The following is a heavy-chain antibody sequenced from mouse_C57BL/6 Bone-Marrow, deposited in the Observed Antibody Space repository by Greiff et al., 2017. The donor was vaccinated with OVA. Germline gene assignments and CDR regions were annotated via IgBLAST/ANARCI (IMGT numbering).Heavy chain of an antibody. CDR2: IHPNSGST. D-gene: IGHD1-1*01. CDR1: GYTFTSYW. V-gene: IGHV1-64*01. J-gene: IGHJ3*01. Sequence: QVHVKQPGAELVKPGASVKLSCKASGYTFTSYWMHWVKQRPGQGLEWIGMIHPNSGSTNYNEKFKSKATLTVDKSSSTAYMQLSSLTSEDSAVYYGARDGTAWFAYWGQGTLVTVSA. CDR3: ARDGTAWFAY.